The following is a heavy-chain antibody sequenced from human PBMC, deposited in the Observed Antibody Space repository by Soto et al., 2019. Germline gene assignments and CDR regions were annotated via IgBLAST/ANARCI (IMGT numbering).Heavy chain of an antibody. CDR2: ISYHGSNR. V-gene: IGHV3-30*18. J-gene: IGHJ4*02. D-gene: IGHD4-4*01. CDR3: VKGNYFGNY. CDR1: GFTFSTYG. Sequence: QVQLVESGGGVVQPGMSLSLSCAASGFTFSTYGMHWVRQAPGKGLEWVALISYHGSNRYYADSVKGRFTISRDNSTTTLYLQMNNLRADGTAIYYFVKGNYFGNYWGQGILVTVSS.